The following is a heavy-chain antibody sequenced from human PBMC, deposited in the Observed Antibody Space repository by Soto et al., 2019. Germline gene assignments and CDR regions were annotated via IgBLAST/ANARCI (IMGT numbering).Heavy chain of an antibody. Sequence: PSETLSLTCSVSGGSIRSYYWSWIRQTPGKRLEWIGYIDHSGSTNYSPSLKSRLTISVDTSKNRFSLKLSSVTAADTAVYYCARIKGSFERLLQGDALDIWGQGTLVSV. CDR2: IDHSGST. V-gene: IGHV4-59*01. CDR1: GGSIRSYY. J-gene: IGHJ3*02. D-gene: IGHD3-3*01. CDR3: ARIKGSFERLLQGDALDI.